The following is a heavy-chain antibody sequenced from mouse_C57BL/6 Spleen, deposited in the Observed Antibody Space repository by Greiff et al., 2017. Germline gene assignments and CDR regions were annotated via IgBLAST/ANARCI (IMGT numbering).Heavy chain of an antibody. CDR3: TGATVVDPYAMDD. J-gene: IGHJ4*01. CDR2: IYPGNSDT. Sequence: EVKVEESGTVLARPGASVKMSCKTSGYTFTSYWMHWVKQRPGQGLEWIGAIYPGNSDTSYNQKFKGKAKLTAVTSASTAYMELSSLTNEDSAVYYCTGATVVDPYAMDDWGQGTSVTVAS. D-gene: IGHD1-1*01. V-gene: IGHV1-5*01. CDR1: GYTFTSYW.